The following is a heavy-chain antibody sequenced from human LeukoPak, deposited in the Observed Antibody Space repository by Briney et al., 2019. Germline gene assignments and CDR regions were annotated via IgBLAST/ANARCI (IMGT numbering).Heavy chain of an antibody. J-gene: IGHJ5*02. CDR1: GGSINGDY. CDR2: IHYSGRT. D-gene: IGHD2-21*01. Sequence: PSETLSLTCSVSGGSINGDYWSWIRQTPGKGLEWIGYIHYSGRTSYNPSLKSRVTISVDTSKNQFSLRLASVTAAETAVYYCAKETVVVPADDWFGPWGQGTLVTVSS. V-gene: IGHV4-59*01. CDR3: AKETVVVPADDWFGP.